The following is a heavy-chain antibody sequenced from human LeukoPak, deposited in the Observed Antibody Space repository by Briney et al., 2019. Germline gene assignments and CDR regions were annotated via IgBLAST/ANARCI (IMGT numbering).Heavy chain of an antibody. D-gene: IGHD4-23*01. V-gene: IGHV3-23*01. CDR3: VRVIGGNYGGDY. J-gene: IGHJ4*02. Sequence: GGSLRLSCAASGFTFSTYAFSWVRQAPGKGPKWVSAISSSGGSTYYADSVKGRFTISGDKSKNTLYLQMNSLRVEDTALYYCVRVIGGNYGGDYWGQGTLVTVSS. CDR1: GFTFSTYA. CDR2: ISSSGGST.